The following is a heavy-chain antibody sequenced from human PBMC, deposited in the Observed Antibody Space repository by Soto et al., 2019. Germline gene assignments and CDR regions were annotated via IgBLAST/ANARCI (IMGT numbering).Heavy chain of an antibody. D-gene: IGHD3-3*01. CDR3: ARDSGPPYYFWSGALGDYYYYYGMDV. V-gene: IGHV3-33*01. CDR2: IWYDGSNK. Sequence: PGGSLRLSCAASGFTFSNYGMHWVRQAPGKGLEWVAVIWYDGSNKYYADSVKGRFTISRDNSKNTLYLQMNSLRAEDTAVYYCARDSGPPYYFWSGALGDYYYYYGMDVWGQGTTVTVSS. J-gene: IGHJ6*02. CDR1: GFTFSNYG.